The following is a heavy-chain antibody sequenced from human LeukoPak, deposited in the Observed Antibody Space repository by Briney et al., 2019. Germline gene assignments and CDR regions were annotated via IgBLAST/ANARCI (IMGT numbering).Heavy chain of an antibody. CDR1: GGSISSYQ. J-gene: IGHJ3*02. CDR2: MYYSGST. D-gene: IGHD5-12*01. Sequence: KTSETLSLTCTVSGGSISSYQWSWIRQPPGKGLEWIGYMYYSGSTKYNPSLKSRVTISGDTSKNQFSLKLNSVTAADTAIYYCATHRRSGSGGSENAFEIWGQGTMVTVSS. V-gene: IGHV4-59*08. CDR3: ATHRRSGSGGSENAFEI.